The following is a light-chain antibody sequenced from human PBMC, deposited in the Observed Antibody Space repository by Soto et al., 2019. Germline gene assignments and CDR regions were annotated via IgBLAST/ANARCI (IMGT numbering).Light chain of an antibody. J-gene: IGKJ2*02. CDR2: DAS. V-gene: IGKV1-5*01. Sequence: DIQMTQSPSTLSASVGDIVTITCRASQSISSWLAWYQQKPGKDPKLLIYDASSLESGVPSRFSCSGSGTEFTLTISIQQPDAFETYYCQQYNSYSRTFGQGTKLEIK. CDR1: QSISSW. CDR3: QQYNSYSRT.